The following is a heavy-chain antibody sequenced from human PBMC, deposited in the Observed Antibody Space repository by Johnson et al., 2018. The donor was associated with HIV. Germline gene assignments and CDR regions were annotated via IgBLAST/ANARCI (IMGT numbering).Heavy chain of an antibody. J-gene: IGHJ3*02. CDR2: IGTAGDT. Sequence: VQLVESGGGLVQPGGSLRLSCAASGFTFSTYDMHWVRHTTGKSLEWVSAIGTAGDTYYPGSVKGRFTISRENDKNSLYLQMNSLSAEDTAVYYCARDKGIGLDAFDIWGQGTMVTVSS. D-gene: IGHD1-14*01. V-gene: IGHV3-13*01. CDR1: GFTFSTYD. CDR3: ARDKGIGLDAFDI.